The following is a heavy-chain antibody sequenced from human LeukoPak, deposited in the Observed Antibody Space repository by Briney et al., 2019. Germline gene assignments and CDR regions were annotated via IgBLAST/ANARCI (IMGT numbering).Heavy chain of an antibody. J-gene: IGHJ3*02. Sequence: ASVKVSCKASGYTFNSYYMHWVRQAPGQGLEWMGIINPSSGSTSYAQNFQGRVTMTRDTSTSTVYMELSSLRSEDTAVYYCATNYRMLVRGVIGAFDIWGQGTMVTVSS. CDR3: ATNYRMLVRGVIGAFDI. CDR1: GYTFNSYY. CDR2: INPSSGST. D-gene: IGHD3-10*01. V-gene: IGHV1-46*02.